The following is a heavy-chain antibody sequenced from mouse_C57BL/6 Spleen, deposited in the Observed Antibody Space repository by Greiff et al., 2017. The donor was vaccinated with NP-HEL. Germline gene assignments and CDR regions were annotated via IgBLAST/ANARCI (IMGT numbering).Heavy chain of an antibody. CDR3: ARSKRSFFDY. Sequence: EVQGVESGGGLVQPGGSLSLSCAASGFTFPAYYMSWVRQPPGKALEWLGFIRNKANGYTTEYSASVKGRFTISRDNSQSILYLQMNALRAEDSATYYCARSKRSFFDYWGQGTTLTVSS. J-gene: IGHJ2*01. D-gene: IGHD1-1*01. CDR1: GFTFPAYY. V-gene: IGHV7-3*01. CDR2: IRNKANGYTT.